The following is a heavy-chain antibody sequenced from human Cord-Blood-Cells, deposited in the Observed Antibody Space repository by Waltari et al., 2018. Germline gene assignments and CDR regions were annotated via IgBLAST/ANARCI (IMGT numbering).Heavy chain of an antibody. CDR1: GFTVSSSS. V-gene: IGHV3-53*01. J-gene: IGHJ4*02. CDR3: ARGWGGFDY. D-gene: IGHD3-16*01. Sequence: EVQLVESGGGLIQPGGSLRVSCAASGFTVSSSSLSWVRQAPGKGLECVSVIYSGGITYYADSVKGRFTISRDNSKNTLYLQMNSLRAEDTAVYYCARGWGGFDYWGQGTLVTVSS. CDR2: IYSGGIT.